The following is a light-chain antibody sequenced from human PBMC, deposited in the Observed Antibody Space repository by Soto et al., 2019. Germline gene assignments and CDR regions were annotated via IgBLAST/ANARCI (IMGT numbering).Light chain of an antibody. CDR2: EVS. Sequence: QSVLTQPASVSGSPGQSITISCTGTSSDVGSYNLVSWYQQHPGKAPKLMIYEVSKRPSGVSNRFSGSKSGNTASLTISGLQAEDEADYCCCSYAGSSTFVFGGGTRLTVL. J-gene: IGLJ2*01. CDR1: SSDVGSYNL. CDR3: CSYAGSSTFV. V-gene: IGLV2-23*02.